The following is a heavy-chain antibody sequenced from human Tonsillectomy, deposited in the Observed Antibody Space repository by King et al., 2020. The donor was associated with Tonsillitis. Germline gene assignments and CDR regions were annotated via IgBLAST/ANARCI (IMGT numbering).Heavy chain of an antibody. CDR3: AIINPNIVLVPAAKAFHI. CDR2: LNPNTGGT. D-gene: IGHD2-2*01. V-gene: IGHV1-2*02. J-gene: IGHJ3*02. Sequence: QVQLVESGAEVKKPGASVKVSCKASGYTFTGYYMHWVRQAPGQGLEWMGWLNPNTGGTNYAQKFQGRVTMTRDTSISTAYMELSSLRSDDTAVYYCAIINPNIVLVPAAKAFHIWGQGTMVTVSS. CDR1: GYTFTGYY.